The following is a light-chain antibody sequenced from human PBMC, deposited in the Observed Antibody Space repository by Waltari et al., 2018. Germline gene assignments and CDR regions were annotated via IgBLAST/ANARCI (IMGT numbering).Light chain of an antibody. V-gene: IGKV3-20*01. J-gene: IGKJ1*01. Sequence: EIMLTHPPGTLSLSPGETATLSCRASQSISKYLAWYQQKPGQAPRLLIYDASIRATGIPDRFSGSGYGTDFSLTISRLEPEDYAVYYCQKYGSLPATFGRGTKVEIK. CDR2: DAS. CDR3: QKYGSLPAT. CDR1: QSISKY.